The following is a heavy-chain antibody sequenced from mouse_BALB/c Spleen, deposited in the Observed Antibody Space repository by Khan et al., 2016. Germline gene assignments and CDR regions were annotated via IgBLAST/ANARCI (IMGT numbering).Heavy chain of an antibody. D-gene: IGHD1-1*01. J-gene: IGHJ2*01. CDR3: ASYYGSSNDYFDY. Sequence: QVRLQQSGAELARPGASVKLSCKASGYTFTSYWMQWVKQRPGQGLEWIGAIYPGDGDTRYTQKFKGKATLTADKSSSTAYMQLSSLASEDSAVSYCASYYGSSNDYFDYWSQGTTLTVSS. CDR1: GYTFTSYW. V-gene: IGHV1-87*01. CDR2: IYPGDGDT.